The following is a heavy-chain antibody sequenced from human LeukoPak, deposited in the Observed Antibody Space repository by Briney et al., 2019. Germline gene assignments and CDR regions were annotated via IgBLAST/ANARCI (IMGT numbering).Heavy chain of an antibody. J-gene: IGHJ5*01. D-gene: IGHD3-10*01. CDR1: GFTFSSYS. CDR3: VRSGYYGSGSYYSLNGFDS. CDR2: VSSSSIAI. Sequence: PGGSLRLSCAASGFTFSSYSMNWVRQAPGKGLEWVAYVSSSSIAIYYADSMKGRFTISRDNVDNSLHLQMNSLRAEDTAVYYCVRSGYYGSGSYYSLNGFDSWGQGTLVTVSS. V-gene: IGHV3-48*01.